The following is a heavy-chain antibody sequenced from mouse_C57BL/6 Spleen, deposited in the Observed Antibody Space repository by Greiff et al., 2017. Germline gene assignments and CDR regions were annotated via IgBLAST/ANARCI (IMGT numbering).Heavy chain of an antibody. Sequence: QVQLKESGAELVKPGASVKISCKASGYAFSSYWMNWVKQRPGKGLEWIGQIYPGDGDTNYNGKFKGKATLTADKSSSTAYMQRSSLTSEDSAVYFCARPYSNYDAMDYWGQGTSVTVAS. V-gene: IGHV1-80*01. CDR2: IYPGDGDT. CDR3: ARPYSNYDAMDY. D-gene: IGHD2-5*01. CDR1: GYAFSSYW. J-gene: IGHJ4*01.